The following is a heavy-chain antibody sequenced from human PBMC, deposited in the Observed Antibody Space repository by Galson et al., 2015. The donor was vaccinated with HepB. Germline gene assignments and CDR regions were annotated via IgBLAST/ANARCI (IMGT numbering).Heavy chain of an antibody. J-gene: IGHJ4*02. D-gene: IGHD2-2*01. CDR1: GFTFSSYG. V-gene: IGHV3-30*18. CDR2: ISYDGSNK. Sequence: SLRLSCAASGFTFSSYGMHWVRQAPGKGLEWVAVISYDGSNKYYADSVKGRFTISRDNSKNTLYLQMTSLRAEDTALYYCAKGVAAAGHHFDYWGQGTLVTVSS. CDR3: AKGVAAAGHHFDY.